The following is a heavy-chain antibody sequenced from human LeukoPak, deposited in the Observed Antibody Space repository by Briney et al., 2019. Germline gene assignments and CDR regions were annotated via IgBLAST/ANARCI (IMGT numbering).Heavy chain of an antibody. CDR3: ASTNLDVYSSSWYVNGWFDP. CDR2: IYYSGST. V-gene: IGHV4-39*01. CDR1: GGSISSSSYY. Sequence: PSETLSLTCTVSGGSISSSSYYWGWIRQPPGKGLEWIGSIYYSGSTYYNPSLKSRVTISVDTSKNQFSLKLSSVTAADTAVYYCASTNLDVYSSSWYVNGWFDPWGQGTLVTVSS. J-gene: IGHJ5*02. D-gene: IGHD6-13*01.